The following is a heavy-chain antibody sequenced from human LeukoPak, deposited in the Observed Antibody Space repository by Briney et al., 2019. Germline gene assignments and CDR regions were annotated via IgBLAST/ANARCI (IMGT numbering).Heavy chain of an antibody. CDR1: GFTFSSYA. Sequence: GGSLRLSSAASGFTFSSYAMHWVRQAPGKGLEWVAVISFDASSKYYADSVKGRFSISRDNSKNTLYLQMNSLRAEDTAVYYCARGYYYDANGLSYFDYWGQGTLVTVSS. CDR2: ISFDASSK. D-gene: IGHD3-22*01. J-gene: IGHJ4*02. V-gene: IGHV3-30-3*01. CDR3: ARGYYYDANGLSYFDY.